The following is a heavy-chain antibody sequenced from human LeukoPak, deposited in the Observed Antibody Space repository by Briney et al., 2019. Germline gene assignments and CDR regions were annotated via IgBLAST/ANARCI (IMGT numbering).Heavy chain of an antibody. Sequence: SETLSLTCSVSGVPISTYYWSWIRQSPGKRLEWIAYVYYNGDIMYNPSLKSRVTISLDTSKNQFSLNMASVTAADTAVYYCASPKNSGSYYQAFDYWGQGTLVTVSS. CDR2: VYYNGDI. V-gene: IGHV4-59*01. J-gene: IGHJ4*02. CDR1: GVPISTYY. CDR3: ASPKNSGSYYQAFDY. D-gene: IGHD1-26*01.